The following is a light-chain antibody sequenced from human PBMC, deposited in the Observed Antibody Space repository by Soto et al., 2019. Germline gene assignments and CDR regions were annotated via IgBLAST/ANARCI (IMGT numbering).Light chain of an antibody. Sequence: EIVMTQSPATLSVSPGERATLSCRAGQSVSSNLAWYQQKPGQAPRLLIYGASTRATGIPTRFSGSGSGTEFTLTISSLQSEDFAIYYCQHYNNWRPWTFGQGTKVEIK. CDR1: QSVSSN. CDR3: QHYNNWRPWT. CDR2: GAS. V-gene: IGKV3-15*01. J-gene: IGKJ1*01.